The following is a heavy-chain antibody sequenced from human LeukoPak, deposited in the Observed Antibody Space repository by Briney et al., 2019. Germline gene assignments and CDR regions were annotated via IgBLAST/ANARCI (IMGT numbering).Heavy chain of an antibody. V-gene: IGHV1-69-2*01. CDR2: VDPEDGET. Sequence: ASVKISCKVSGYTFTDYYMHWVQQAPGKGLEWMGLVDPEDGETIYAEKFQGRVTITADTSTDTAYMELSSPRSEDTAVYYCATGWEVGSGYFDYWGQGTLVTVSS. D-gene: IGHD1-26*01. J-gene: IGHJ4*02. CDR3: ATGWEVGSGYFDY. CDR1: GYTFTDYY.